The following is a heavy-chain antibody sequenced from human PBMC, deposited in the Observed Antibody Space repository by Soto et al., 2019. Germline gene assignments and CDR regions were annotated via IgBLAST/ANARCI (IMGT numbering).Heavy chain of an antibody. D-gene: IGHD3-16*02. V-gene: IGHV3-30*18. Sequence: QVQLVESGGGVVQPGRSLRLSCAASGFTFSSYAMHWVRQAPGKGLEWVAVISYDGSDKYYADSVKGRFTISRDNSKNTLNLQMNSLRADDTAVYYCAKALGELSPESYDYWGPGTLITVYS. CDR1: GFTFSSYA. J-gene: IGHJ4*02. CDR2: ISYDGSDK. CDR3: AKALGELSPESYDY.